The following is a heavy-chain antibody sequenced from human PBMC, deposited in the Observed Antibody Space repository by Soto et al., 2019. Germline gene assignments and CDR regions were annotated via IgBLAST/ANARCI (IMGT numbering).Heavy chain of an antibody. D-gene: IGHD3-3*01. CDR3: ARGGDFWSGYYTGRYYYGMDV. J-gene: IGHJ6*02. CDR1: GGSVSSGSYY. V-gene: IGHV4-61*01. CDR2: IYYSGST. Sequence: PSETLSLTCTVSGGSVSSGSYYWSWIRQPPGKGLEWIGYIYYSGSTNYNPSLKSRVTISVDTSKNQFSLKLSSVTAADTAVYYCARGGDFWSGYYTGRYYYGMDVWGQGTTVTVSS.